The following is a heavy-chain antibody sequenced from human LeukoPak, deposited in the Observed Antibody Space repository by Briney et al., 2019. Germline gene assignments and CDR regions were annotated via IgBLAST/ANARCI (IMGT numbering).Heavy chain of an antibody. CDR2: IWYDGSNK. CDR3: ARELGSIVGATTFFDY. D-gene: IGHD1-26*01. V-gene: IGHV3-33*01. CDR1: GFTFSSYG. Sequence: GTSLRLSCAASGFTFSSYGMHWVRQAPGKGLEWVAVIWYDGSNKYYADSVKGRFTISRDNSKNTLYLQMNSLRAEDTAVYYCARELGSIVGATTFFDYWGQGTLVTVSS. J-gene: IGHJ4*02.